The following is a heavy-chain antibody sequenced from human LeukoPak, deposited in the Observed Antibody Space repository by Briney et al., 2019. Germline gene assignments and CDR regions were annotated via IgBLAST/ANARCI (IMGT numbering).Heavy chain of an antibody. Sequence: SQTLSLTCTVSGGSISSGTYYCSWIRQHPGKGLEWIGYIYYSGSTYYNPSLKSRVTISLDTSKNQFSLKLSSVTAADPAVYYCATDRDGGPGTFFDYWGQGTLVTVSS. CDR3: ATDRDGGPGTFFDY. V-gene: IGHV4-31*03. CDR1: GGSISSGTYY. D-gene: IGHD1-14*01. J-gene: IGHJ4*02. CDR2: IYYSGST.